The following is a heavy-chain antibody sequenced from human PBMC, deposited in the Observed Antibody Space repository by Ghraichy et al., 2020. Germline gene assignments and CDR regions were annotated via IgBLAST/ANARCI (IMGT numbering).Heavy chain of an antibody. Sequence: SETLSLTCTVSGGSITSSGYSWGWIRQSPEKGLEWIGNFYYSGRTSYNPSLKSRATISVVASRSQFSLILNSVTAADTALYYCARGRGDFYYYYYFMDVWGEGTTVTVSS. V-gene: IGHV4-39*07. CDR3: ARGRGDFYYYYYFMDV. J-gene: IGHJ6*03. CDR1: GGSITSSGYS. CDR2: FYYSGRT.